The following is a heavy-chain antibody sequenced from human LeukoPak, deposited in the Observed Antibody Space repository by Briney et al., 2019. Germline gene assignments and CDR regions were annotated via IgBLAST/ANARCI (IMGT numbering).Heavy chain of an antibody. J-gene: IGHJ6*03. Sequence: PSQTLSLTCTVSGGSISSYYWSWIRQPPGKGLEWIGYIYYSGSTNYNPSLKSRVTISVDTSKNQFSLKLSSVTAADTAVYYCARRVPAANYYCYYYMDVWGKGTTVTVSS. CDR3: ARRVPAANYYCYYYMDV. CDR2: IYYSGST. CDR1: GGSISSYY. V-gene: IGHV4-59*01. D-gene: IGHD2-2*01.